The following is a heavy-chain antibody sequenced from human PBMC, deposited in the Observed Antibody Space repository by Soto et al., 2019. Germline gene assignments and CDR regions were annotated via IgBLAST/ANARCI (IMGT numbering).Heavy chain of an antibody. V-gene: IGHV3-74*01. CDR2: IDSDGSST. D-gene: IGHD2-2*01. CDR1: GFTFSSYW. Sequence: SLRLSCAASGFTFSSYWMHWVRQAPGKGLVWVSRIDSDGSSTSYADSVKGRFTISRDNAKNTLSLQMNSLRAEDTAVYYCAKYSGSGNTSPYWGQGTLVTVSS. J-gene: IGHJ4*02. CDR3: AKYSGSGNTSPY.